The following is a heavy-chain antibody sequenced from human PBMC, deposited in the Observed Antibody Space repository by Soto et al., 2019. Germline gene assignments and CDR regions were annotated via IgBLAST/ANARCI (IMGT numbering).Heavy chain of an antibody. Sequence: QITLKESGTTLVKPTQTLTLTCTFSGFSLSTSGVGVGWIRQPPGKALEWLALIYWDDDKRYSPSLKSRLTITKDTSKNQVVLTMTNMDPVDTATYYCAHWYYDFWSANYWGQGTLVTVSS. D-gene: IGHD3-3*01. CDR3: AHWYYDFWSANY. V-gene: IGHV2-5*02. CDR2: IYWDDDK. CDR1: GFSLSTSGVG. J-gene: IGHJ4*02.